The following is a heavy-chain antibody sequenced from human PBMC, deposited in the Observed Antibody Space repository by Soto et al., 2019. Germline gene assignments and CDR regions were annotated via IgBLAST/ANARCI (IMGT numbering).Heavy chain of an antibody. J-gene: IGHJ3*02. CDR3: AKTYYDSSGYYSDAFDI. CDR1: GFTFSSYA. CDR2: ISGSGGST. Sequence: QPGGSLRLSCAASGFTFSSYAMSWVRQAPGKGLEWVSAISGSGGSTYYADSVKGRFTISRDNSKNTLYLQMNSLRAEDTAVYYCAKTYYDSSGYYSDAFDIWGQGTMVTVSS. V-gene: IGHV3-23*01. D-gene: IGHD3-22*01.